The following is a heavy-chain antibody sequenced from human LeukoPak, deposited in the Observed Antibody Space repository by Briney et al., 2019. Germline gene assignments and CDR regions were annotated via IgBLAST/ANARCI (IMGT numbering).Heavy chain of an antibody. CDR1: GFTFSSYW. J-gene: IGHJ4*02. V-gene: IGHV3-7*03. D-gene: IGHD1-26*01. Sequence: GGSLRLSCAASGFTFSSYWMNWARQAPGKGLEWVASINHNGNVNYYVDSVKGRFAVSRDNAKNSLYLQMNSLRAEDTAVYYCARGIGDTTCQDYWGQGTLVTVSS. CDR2: INHNGNVN. CDR3: ARGIGDTTCQDY.